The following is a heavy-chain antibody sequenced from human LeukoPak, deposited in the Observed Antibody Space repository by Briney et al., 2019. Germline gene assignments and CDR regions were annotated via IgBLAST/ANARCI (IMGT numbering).Heavy chain of an antibody. V-gene: IGHV5-51*01. J-gene: IGHJ5*02. CDR2: IYPGDSDT. Sequence: GESLKISCKGSGYSFTSYWIGWVRQVPGKGLEWMGIIYPGDSDTRYSSSFQGQVTISADKSISTAYLQWSSLKASDTAMYYCARRGGYNTNWFDPWGQGTLVTVSS. CDR3: ARRGGYNTNWFDP. CDR1: GYSFTSYW. D-gene: IGHD5-24*01.